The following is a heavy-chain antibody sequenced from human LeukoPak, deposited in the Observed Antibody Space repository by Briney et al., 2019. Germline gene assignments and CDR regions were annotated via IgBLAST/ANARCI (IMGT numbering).Heavy chain of an antibody. J-gene: IGHJ3*02. CDR3: AREGHTSGFCGAFDI. D-gene: IGHD5-12*01. CDR2: MSFDGSQ. V-gene: IGHV3-30*03. Sequence: GGSLRLSCAASGFIFSSYSMSWVRPAPGKGLEWVAGMSFDGSQYYVDSVKGRFTISRDNSGNTVFLHMTSLRPEDTAVYFCAREGHTSGFCGAFDIWGQGTTVTISS. CDR1: GFIFSSYS.